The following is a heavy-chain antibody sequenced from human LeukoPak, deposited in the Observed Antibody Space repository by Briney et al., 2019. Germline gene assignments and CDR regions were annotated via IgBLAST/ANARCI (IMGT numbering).Heavy chain of an antibody. CDR3: ARRHSGYVNWFDP. CDR1: GGSISSYY. V-gene: IGHV4-59*04. D-gene: IGHD3-22*01. J-gene: IGHJ5*02. Sequence: SETLSLTCTVSGGSISSYYWSWIRQPPGKGLEWIGYIYYSGSTYYNPSLKSRVTISVDTSKNQFSLKLSSVTAADTAVYYCARRHSGYVNWFDPWGQGTLVTVSS. CDR2: IYYSGST.